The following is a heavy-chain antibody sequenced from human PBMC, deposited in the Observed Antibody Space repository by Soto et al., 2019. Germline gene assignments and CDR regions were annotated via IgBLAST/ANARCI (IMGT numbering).Heavy chain of an antibody. CDR1: GGSVSSGSHY. Sequence: SETLSLTCTVSGGSVSSGSHYWSWIRQPPGKGLEWLGYIYYSGSTNYNPSLKSRVTISLDTSKNQFSLKLSSVTAADTAMYYCARATPDSSGHYYFDYWGQGTLVTVSS. D-gene: IGHD3-22*01. V-gene: IGHV4-61*01. CDR3: ARATPDSSGHYYFDY. CDR2: IYYSGST. J-gene: IGHJ4*02.